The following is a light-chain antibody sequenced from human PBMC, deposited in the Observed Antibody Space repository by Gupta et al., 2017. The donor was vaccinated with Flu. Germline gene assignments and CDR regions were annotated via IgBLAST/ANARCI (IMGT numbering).Light chain of an antibody. V-gene: IGKV1-6*01. CDR3: LQDYNYPPWT. J-gene: IGKJ1*01. Sequence: AIQMTQSPSSISASVGDRVTITCRASQGIRNDLGWYQQKPGKAPKLLIYAASSLQSGVPSRFSGSGSGTDFTLTISSLQPEDFATYYCLQDYNYPPWTFGQGTKVEIK. CDR2: AAS. CDR1: QGIRND.